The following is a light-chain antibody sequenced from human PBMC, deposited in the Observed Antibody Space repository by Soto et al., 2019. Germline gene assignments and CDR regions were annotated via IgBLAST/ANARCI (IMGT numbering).Light chain of an antibody. CDR2: GAS. V-gene: IGKV3-20*01. Sequence: VVLTHSPCTLSLSRCERATLSCRASERIYSAYLAWYQQKPGQAPRLLIYGASIRATGIPDRFSGSGSGTDFTLTISRLEPEDSAVYYCQQYGTLITFGQGTRLEIK. CDR3: QQYGTLIT. CDR1: ERIYSAY. J-gene: IGKJ5*01.